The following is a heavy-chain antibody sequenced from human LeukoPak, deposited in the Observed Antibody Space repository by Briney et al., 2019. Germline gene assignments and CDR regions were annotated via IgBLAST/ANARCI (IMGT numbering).Heavy chain of an antibody. CDR3: ARDLGVVVPAATLGYYYYYYMDV. V-gene: IGHV1-2*06. Sequence: ASVKVSCKASGYTFTGYYMHWVRQAPGQGLEWMGRINPNSGGTNYGQKFQGRVTMTRDTSISTAYMELSRLRSGDTAVYYCARDLGVVVPAATLGYYYYYYMDVWGKGTTVTVSS. D-gene: IGHD2-2*01. J-gene: IGHJ6*03. CDR1: GYTFTGYY. CDR2: INPNSGGT.